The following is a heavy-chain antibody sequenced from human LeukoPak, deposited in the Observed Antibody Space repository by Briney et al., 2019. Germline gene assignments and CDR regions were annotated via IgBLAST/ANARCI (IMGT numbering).Heavy chain of an antibody. V-gene: IGHV3-21*01. CDR3: ARYPGSWDAFDI. D-gene: IGHD1-26*01. Sequence: GGSLRLSCAASGFTFSSYSMNWVRQAPGKGLEWVSSISSSSSSYIYYADSVKGRFTISRDNAKNSLYLQMNSLRAEDTAVYYCARYPGSWDAFDIWGQGTMVTVSS. J-gene: IGHJ3*02. CDR2: ISSSSSSYI. CDR1: GFTFSSYS.